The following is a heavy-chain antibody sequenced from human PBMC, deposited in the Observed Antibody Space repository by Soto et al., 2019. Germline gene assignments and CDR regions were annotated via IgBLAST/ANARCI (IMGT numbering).Heavy chain of an antibody. D-gene: IGHD5-12*01. CDR1: GGTFSSYA. Sequence: QVQLVQSGAEVKKPGSSVKVSCKASGGTFSSYAISWVRQAPGQGLEWMGGIIPVFGTANYAQKFQGRVTVTADESTSTAYIEQSSLRSDDKAVYYCARDRDGSGYDMGIGYFFDYWGRVSLVTVS. V-gene: IGHV1-69*01. CDR3: ARDRDGSGYDMGIGYFFDY. J-gene: IGHJ4*02. CDR2: IIPVFGTA.